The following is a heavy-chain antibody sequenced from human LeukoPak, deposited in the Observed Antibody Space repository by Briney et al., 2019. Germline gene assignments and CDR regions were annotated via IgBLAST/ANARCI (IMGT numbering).Heavy chain of an antibody. CDR3: AKVSLGYCSGGSCYYFDY. J-gene: IGHJ4*02. Sequence: EGSLRLSCAASGFTFSSYAMSWVRQAPGKGLEWVSAISGSGGSTYYADSVKGRFTISRDNSKNTLYLQMNSLRAGDTAVYYCAKVSLGYCSGGSCYYFDYWGQGTLVTVSS. D-gene: IGHD2-15*01. V-gene: IGHV3-23*01. CDR1: GFTFSSYA. CDR2: ISGSGGST.